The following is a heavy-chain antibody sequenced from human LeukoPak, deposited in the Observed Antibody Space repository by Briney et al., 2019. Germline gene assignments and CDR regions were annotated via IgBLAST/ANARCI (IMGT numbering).Heavy chain of an antibody. Sequence: SETLSLTCAVSGASISSGSYYWSWIRQPAGKGLEWIGRIYTSGSTNYNPSLKSRVTISVDTSKNQFSLKLSSVTAADTAVYYCARDPNYDFWSGYHDAFDIWGQGTMVTVSS. CDR1: GASISSGSYY. V-gene: IGHV4-61*02. J-gene: IGHJ3*02. CDR3: ARDPNYDFWSGYHDAFDI. CDR2: IYTSGST. D-gene: IGHD3-3*01.